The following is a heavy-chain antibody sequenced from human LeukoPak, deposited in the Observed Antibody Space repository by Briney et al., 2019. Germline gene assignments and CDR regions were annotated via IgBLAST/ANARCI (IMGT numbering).Heavy chain of an antibody. CDR3: ARGHPWQHLPESAFDY. V-gene: IGHV4-59*01. CDR1: GGSISSYY. CDR2: VYYSGST. Sequence: PETLSLTCTVSGGSISSYYWSWIRQPPGKGLEWIGYVYYSGSTNYKSSLKSRVSISVDTSKNQFSLKLSSVTAADTAVYYCARGHPWQHLPESAFDYWGQGTLVTVSS. J-gene: IGHJ4*02.